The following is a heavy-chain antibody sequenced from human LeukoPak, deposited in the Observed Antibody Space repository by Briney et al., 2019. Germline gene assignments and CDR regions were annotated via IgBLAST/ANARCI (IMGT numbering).Heavy chain of an antibody. D-gene: IGHD2-2*01. CDR1: GYTFTSYD. V-gene: IGHV1-69*05. CDR2: IIPIFGTA. Sequence: ASVKVSCKASGYTFTSYDINWVRQATGQGLEWMGGIIPIFGTANYAQKFQGRVTITTDESTSTAYMELSSLRSEDTAVYYCARGLNFYCSSTSCYSHYYMDVWGKGTTVTVSS. J-gene: IGHJ6*03. CDR3: ARGLNFYCSSTSCYSHYYMDV.